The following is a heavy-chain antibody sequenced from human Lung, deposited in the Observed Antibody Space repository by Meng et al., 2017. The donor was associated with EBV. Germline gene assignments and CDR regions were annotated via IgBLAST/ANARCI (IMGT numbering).Heavy chain of an antibody. Sequence: ESGPRLGQLDETLYPTCTVSCVSVSGGGYYWSWFRQKPGKGPEWLGYIYYTGSSFYNPSLKSRVTISVDTSKNQFSLNLSSVTAADTAVYYCANAGRFGESLGDYWGQGILVTVSS. CDR1: CVSVSGGGYY. V-gene: IGHV4-31*03. CDR3: ANAGRFGESLGDY. CDR2: IYYTGSS. J-gene: IGHJ4*02. D-gene: IGHD3-10*01.